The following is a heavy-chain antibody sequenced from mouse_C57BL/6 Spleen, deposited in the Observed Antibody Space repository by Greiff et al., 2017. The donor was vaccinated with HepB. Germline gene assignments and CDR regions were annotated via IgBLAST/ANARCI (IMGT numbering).Heavy chain of an antibody. J-gene: IGHJ2*01. V-gene: IGHV5-6*01. CDR3: ARQRTTVVPFDY. CDR2: ISSGGSYT. Sequence: EVQGVESGGDLVKPGGSLKLSCAASGFTFSSYGMSWVRQTPDKRLEWVATISSGGSYTYYPDSVKGRFTISRDNAKNTLYLQMSSLKSEDTAMYYCARQRTTVVPFDYWGQGTTLTVSS. D-gene: IGHD1-1*01. CDR1: GFTFSSYG.